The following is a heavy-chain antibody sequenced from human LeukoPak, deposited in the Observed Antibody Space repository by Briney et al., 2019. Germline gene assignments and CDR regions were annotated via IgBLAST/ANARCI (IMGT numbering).Heavy chain of an antibody. CDR3: ATLSSSGYYFYLDY. Sequence: ASVTVSRKASGYTFTIYGISWVRQAPGQGREGMGWISAYNGNTNYAQKLQGTVTMTTDTSPSTAYIELRSLISDDTAVYYCATLSSSGYYFYLDYWGQGTLVTVSS. V-gene: IGHV1-18*01. J-gene: IGHJ4*02. D-gene: IGHD3-22*01. CDR1: GYTFTIYG. CDR2: ISAYNGNT.